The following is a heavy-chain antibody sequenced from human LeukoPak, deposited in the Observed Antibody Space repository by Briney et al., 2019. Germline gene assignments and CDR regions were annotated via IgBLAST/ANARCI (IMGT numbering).Heavy chain of an antibody. CDR2: MNPNSGNT. Sequence: ASVKVSCKASGYTFTSYDINWVRQATGQGLEWMGWMNPNSGNTGYAQKFQGRVTMARNTSISTAYMELSSLRSEDTAVYYCASLIAVAGTRDYWGQGTLVTVSS. J-gene: IGHJ4*02. D-gene: IGHD6-19*01. CDR3: ASLIAVAGTRDY. CDR1: GYTFTSYD. V-gene: IGHV1-8*01.